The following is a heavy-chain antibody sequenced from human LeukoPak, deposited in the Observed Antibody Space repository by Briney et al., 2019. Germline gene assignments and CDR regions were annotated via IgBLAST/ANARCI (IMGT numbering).Heavy chain of an antibody. J-gene: IGHJ6*02. CDR3: ASPLAYCSGGSCYSGLVRDYSYGMDV. CDR1: GGTFSSYA. D-gene: IGHD2-15*01. CDR2: IIPIFGTA. Sequence: EASVKVSCKASGGTFSSYAISWVRQAPGQGLEWMGGIIPIFGTANYAQKFQGRVTITTDESTSTAYMELSSLRSEDTAVYYCASPLAYCSGGSCYSGLVRDYSYGMDVWGQGTTVTVSS. V-gene: IGHV1-69*05.